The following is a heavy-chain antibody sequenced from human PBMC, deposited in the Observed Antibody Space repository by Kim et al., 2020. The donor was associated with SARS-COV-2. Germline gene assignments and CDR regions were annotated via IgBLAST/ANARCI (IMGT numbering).Heavy chain of an antibody. D-gene: IGHD4-17*01. J-gene: IGHJ4*02. CDR1: GFTFGDYA. CDR2: IRSNTYGGTT. Sequence: GGSLRLSCTASGFTFGDYAMSWLRQAPGKGLEWVGFIRSNTYGGTTDYAASVKGRFTISRDDSKSIAYLQMDSLKTEDTAVYYCSSPTVTNRWDYFDNWGQGTLVTVSS. CDR3: SSPTVTNRWDYFDN. V-gene: IGHV3-49*03.